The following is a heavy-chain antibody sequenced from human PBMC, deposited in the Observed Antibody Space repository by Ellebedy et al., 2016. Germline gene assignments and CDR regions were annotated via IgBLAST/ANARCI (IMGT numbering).Heavy chain of an antibody. J-gene: IGHJ4*02. V-gene: IGHV2-5*01. CDR1: GFSLDTGAVV. D-gene: IGHD4-11*01. Sequence: SGPTLVKPRQTLTLTCTFSGFSLDTGAVVVGWVRQPPGEAPEWLTFIYGNDDKRYGPSLKSRLTITKDTSKNQVVLTMTNMDPVDTATYYCVHRTTVTSVDYWGQGSLVTVSS. CDR2: IYGNDDK. CDR3: VHRTTVTSVDY.